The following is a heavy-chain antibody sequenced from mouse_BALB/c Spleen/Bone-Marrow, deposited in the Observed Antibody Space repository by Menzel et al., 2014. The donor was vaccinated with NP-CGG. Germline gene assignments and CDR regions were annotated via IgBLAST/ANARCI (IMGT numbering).Heavy chain of an antibody. CDR2: IDLANGNT. Sequence: VQLKESGTELVKPGASVKLSCTASGFNIKDTYMHWVKQRPEQGLEWIGRIDLANGNTRYDPKFQGKATITADTSSNTAYLQLTSLTSEDTAVYYCARAYYYGSSYYVMDYWGQGTSVTVSS. CDR3: ARAYYYGSSYYVMDY. V-gene: IGHV14-3*02. D-gene: IGHD1-1*01. J-gene: IGHJ4*01. CDR1: GFNIKDTY.